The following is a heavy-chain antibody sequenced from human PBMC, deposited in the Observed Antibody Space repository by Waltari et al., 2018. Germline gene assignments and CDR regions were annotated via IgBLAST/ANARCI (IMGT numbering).Heavy chain of an antibody. D-gene: IGHD6-13*01. V-gene: IGHV1-46*01. CDR1: GYTFTSYY. J-gene: IGHJ4*02. CDR3: ARDQVTHAYSSSAQAGY. Sequence: QAQLVQSGAEVKKPGASVKVSCKASGYTFTSYYMHWVRQAPGQGLEWMGIINPSGGSTSYAQKFQGRVTVTRDTSTSTVYMELSSLRSEDTAVYYCARDQVTHAYSSSAQAGYWGQGTLVTVSS. CDR2: INPSGGST.